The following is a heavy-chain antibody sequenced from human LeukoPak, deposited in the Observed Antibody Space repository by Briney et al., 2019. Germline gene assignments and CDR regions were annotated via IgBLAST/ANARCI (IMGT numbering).Heavy chain of an antibody. D-gene: IGHD2-2*01. CDR1: GGSISSSDYY. J-gene: IGHJ4*02. V-gene: IGHV4-39*01. CDR3: ARQIVVVPAAHFDY. CDR2: IYYSGST. Sequence: SETLSLTCTVSGGSISSSDYYWAWIRQPPGKGLEWIGSIYYSGSTYYNPSLKSRVTISVDTSKNQFSLKLSSVTAADTAVYYCARQIVVVPAAHFDYWGQGTLVTVSS.